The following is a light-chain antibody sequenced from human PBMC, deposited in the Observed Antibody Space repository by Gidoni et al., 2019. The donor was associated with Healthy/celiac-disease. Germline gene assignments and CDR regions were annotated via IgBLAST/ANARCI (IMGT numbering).Light chain of an antibody. CDR1: QSVSSH. J-gene: IGKJ2*01. CDR3: QQYNDWPPYT. V-gene: IGKV3D-15*01. Sequence: EIVMTQSPATLSVSPGERATLSCRASQSVSSHVAWYQQRPGQAPRLLIYGTSTRATGIPARFSGSGSGTEFTLTISSLQSEDFAVYYCQQYNDWPPYTFGQGTKLEI. CDR2: GTS.